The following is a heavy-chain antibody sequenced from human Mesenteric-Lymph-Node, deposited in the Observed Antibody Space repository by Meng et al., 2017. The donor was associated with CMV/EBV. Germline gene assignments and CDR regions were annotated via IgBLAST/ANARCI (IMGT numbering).Heavy chain of an antibody. Sequence: GESLKISCAASELTFRTYSMNWVRQAPGKGLEWVSSISFRSSYIYYADSVKGRFTISRDNTKNSLYLQMNSLRAEDTAVYYCARDRRDGYFDYWGQGTLVTVSS. V-gene: IGHV3-21*01. CDR1: ELTFRTYS. CDR3: ARDRRDGYFDY. D-gene: IGHD5-24*01. CDR2: ISFRSSYI. J-gene: IGHJ4*02.